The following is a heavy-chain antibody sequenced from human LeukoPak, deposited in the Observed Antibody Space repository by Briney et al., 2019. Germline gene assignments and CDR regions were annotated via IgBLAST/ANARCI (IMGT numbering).Heavy chain of an antibody. CDR3: ASHSGVYAY. J-gene: IGHJ4*02. V-gene: IGHV4-30-4*07. Sequence: SETLSLTCAVSGGSISSGAYSWSWIRQPPGKGLEWIGYIYYSDSTYYNPSLKSRATISLDTSKHQSSLKLSSVTAADTAVYYCASHSGVYAYWGQGTLVTVSS. CDR2: IYYSDST. CDR1: GGSISSGAYS. D-gene: IGHD2-8*01.